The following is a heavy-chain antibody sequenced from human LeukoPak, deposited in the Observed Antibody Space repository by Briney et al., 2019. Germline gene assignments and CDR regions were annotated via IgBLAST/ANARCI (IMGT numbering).Heavy chain of an antibody. CDR1: GFTFSSYA. V-gene: IGHV3-23*01. J-gene: IGHJ3*02. Sequence: GGSLRLSCAASGFTFSSYAMNWVRQAPGRGLEWVSGFSGSGGTTYYADSVKGRFTISRDNSKNTLYLQMNSLRAEDTAVYYCATKLYDYVWGSYRSKDDAFDIWGQGTMVTVSS. CDR2: FSGSGGTT. CDR3: ATKLYDYVWGSYRSKDDAFDI. D-gene: IGHD3-16*02.